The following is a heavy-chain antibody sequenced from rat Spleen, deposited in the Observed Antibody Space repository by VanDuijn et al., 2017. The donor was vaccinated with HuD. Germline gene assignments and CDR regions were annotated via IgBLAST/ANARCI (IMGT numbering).Heavy chain of an antibody. D-gene: IGHD1-6*01. CDR3: TASDERY. CDR2: ITNTGSST. J-gene: IGHJ2*01. Sequence: EVQLVESGGGLVQPGRSLKLSCVASGFTFNDYWMTWIRQAPGRGLEWVASITNTGSSTYYPDSVKGRFTISRDNAKSTLYLQMNSLRSEDTATYYCTASDERYWGQGVMVTVSS. CDR1: GFTFNDYW. V-gene: IGHV5-31*01.